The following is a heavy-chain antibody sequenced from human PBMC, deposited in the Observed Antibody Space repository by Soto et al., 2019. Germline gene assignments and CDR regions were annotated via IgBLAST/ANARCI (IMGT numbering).Heavy chain of an antibody. CDR2: AYYNGNT. J-gene: IGHJ5*02. CDR1: GGSISSSNYY. Sequence: ETLSLTCVVSGGSISSSNYYWAWIRQPPGKSLEWLGNAYYNGNTYFSPSLNSRLTMSVDTSKNQFSLKLNSVTAADSAVYYCARQESATKLDLWGQGTLVTVSS. V-gene: IGHV4-39*01. CDR3: ARQESATKLDL.